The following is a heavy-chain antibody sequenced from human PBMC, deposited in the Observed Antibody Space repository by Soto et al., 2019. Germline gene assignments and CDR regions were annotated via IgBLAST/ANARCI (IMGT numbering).Heavy chain of an antibody. J-gene: IGHJ5*02. CDR2: INHSGST. D-gene: IGHD2-15*01. CDR1: GGSFSGYY. Sequence: TSETLSLTCAVYGGSFSGYYWSWIRQPPGKGLEWIGEINHSGSTNYNPSLKSRVTISVDTSKNQFSLKLSSVTAADTAVYYCARGRRVAATRTRAHFDPWGQGTLVTVSS. CDR3: ARGRRVAATRTRAHFDP. V-gene: IGHV4-34*01.